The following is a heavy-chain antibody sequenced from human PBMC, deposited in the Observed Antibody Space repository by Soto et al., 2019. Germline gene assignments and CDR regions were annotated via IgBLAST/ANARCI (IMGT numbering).Heavy chain of an antibody. Sequence: EMKVIESGGDLIEPGGSLRLSCAASGFKVGSSYVTWVRQAPGEGLEWVSVIVSGGSTHYADSVTGRFTVSRDVSNNTVYLHMSSLRAEDTAVYFCATDSRNVGIGYFDSWGLGTLVTVSS. D-gene: IGHD1-26*01. CDR2: IVSGGST. V-gene: IGHV3-53*01. CDR1: GFKVGSSY. J-gene: IGHJ4*02. CDR3: ATDSRNVGIGYFDS.